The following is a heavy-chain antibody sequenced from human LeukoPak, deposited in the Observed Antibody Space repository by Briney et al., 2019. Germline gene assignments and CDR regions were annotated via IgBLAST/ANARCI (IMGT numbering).Heavy chain of an antibody. V-gene: IGHV3-30-3*01. CDR1: GFTFSSYA. CDR3: AREWEPTIYFDY. Sequence: TGGSLRLSCAASGFTFSSYAMHWVRQAPGKGLEWVAVISYDGSNKYYADSVKGRFTISRDNSKNTLYLQMNSLRAEDTAVYYCAREWEPTIYFDYWGQGTLVTVSS. D-gene: IGHD1-26*01. CDR2: ISYDGSNK. J-gene: IGHJ4*02.